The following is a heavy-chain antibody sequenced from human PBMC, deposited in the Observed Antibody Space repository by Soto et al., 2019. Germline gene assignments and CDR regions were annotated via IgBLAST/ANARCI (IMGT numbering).Heavy chain of an antibody. CDR1: EVSFDDDA. CDR3: AVDASGSRPYFQH. CDR2: STYTGVST. V-gene: IGHV3-23*01. J-gene: IGHJ1*01. D-gene: IGHD3-22*01. Sequence: GGSLRLSCAASEVSFDDDAMSWVRQAPGKGLEWVASSTYTGVSTYNADSVKGRFTISRDNANNSLYLQMNSLRAEDSAVYYCAVDASGSRPYFQHWGQGTLVTVSS.